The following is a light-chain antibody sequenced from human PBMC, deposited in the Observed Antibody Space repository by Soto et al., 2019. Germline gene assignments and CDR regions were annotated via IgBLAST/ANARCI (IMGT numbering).Light chain of an antibody. CDR1: QSIRSW. Sequence: IQMTQSPSFLSASVGDRVTITCRASQSIRSWLAWYQQKPGKAPKLLIYDAYSLESGVPSRFSGRRSGTEVTLTIAGLQPEDFATYYCQQYESYSPLTFGGGTKVDIK. V-gene: IGKV1-5*01. CDR3: QQYESYSPLT. CDR2: DAY. J-gene: IGKJ4*01.